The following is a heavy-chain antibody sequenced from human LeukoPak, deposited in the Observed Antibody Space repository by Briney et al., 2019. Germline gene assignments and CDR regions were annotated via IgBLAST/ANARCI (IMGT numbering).Heavy chain of an antibody. J-gene: IGHJ4*02. V-gene: IGHV4-59*01. CDR1: GASISSYY. CDR3: ARENPSGYYNRPIDY. D-gene: IGHD3-22*01. CDR2: IYYSGSI. Sequence: SETLSLTCTVSGASISSYYWSWIRQPPGKGLEWIGDIYYSGSIKHNPSLKSRVTMSVDTSKNQFSLKLSSVTAADTAIYYCARENPSGYYNRPIDYWGQGTLVTVSS.